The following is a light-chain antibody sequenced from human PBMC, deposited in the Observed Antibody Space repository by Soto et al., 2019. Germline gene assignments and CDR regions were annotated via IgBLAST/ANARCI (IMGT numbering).Light chain of an antibody. CDR2: DAS. Sequence: EIVLTQSPATLSLSPGERATLPCRASQSVSNSLAWYQQKPGLAPRLLIFDASNRAAGIPARFSGSGSGTDFTLTISSLEPEDFAVYYCQQRSNWPAWTFGQGTKV. CDR3: QQRSNWPAWT. J-gene: IGKJ1*01. V-gene: IGKV3-11*01. CDR1: QSVSNS.